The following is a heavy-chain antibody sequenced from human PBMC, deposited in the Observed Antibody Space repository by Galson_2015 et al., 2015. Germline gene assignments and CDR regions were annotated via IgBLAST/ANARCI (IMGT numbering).Heavy chain of an antibody. J-gene: IGHJ6*02. CDR1: GFTFNSYW. Sequence: SLRLSCAASGFTFNSYWMHWVRQAPGKGLVWVSRINSDGSSTSYADSVKGRFTISRDNAKNTLYLQMNSLRAEDTAVYYCARSQDPFSLYYYGMDVWGQGTTVTVSS. V-gene: IGHV3-74*01. CDR3: ARSQDPFSLYYYGMDV. CDR2: INSDGSST.